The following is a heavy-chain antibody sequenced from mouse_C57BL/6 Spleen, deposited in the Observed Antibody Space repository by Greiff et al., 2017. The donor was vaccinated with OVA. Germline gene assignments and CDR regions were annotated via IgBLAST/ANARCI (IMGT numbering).Heavy chain of an antibody. Sequence: EVNVVESGGGLVQPKGSLKLSCAASGFTFNTYAMPWVRQAPGQGLEWVARLRSKSSNYATYYADSVKDRFTISRDDSQSMLYLQMNNLKTEDTAMYYCVRAYGGCDWGQGTLVTVSA. J-gene: IGHJ3*01. CDR1: GFTFNTYA. V-gene: IGHV10-3*01. CDR3: VRAYGGCD. CDR2: LRSKSSNYAT. D-gene: IGHD1-1*02.